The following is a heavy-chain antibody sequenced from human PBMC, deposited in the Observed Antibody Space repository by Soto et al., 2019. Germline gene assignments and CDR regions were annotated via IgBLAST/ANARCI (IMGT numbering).Heavy chain of an antibody. Sequence: GGSLRLSCAASGFTFSSYGMHWVRQAPGKGLEWVAVISYDGSNKYYADSVKGRFTISRDNSKNTLYLQMNSLRAEDTAVYYCAKDYRYCSGGSCYQARYFDYWGQGTLVTVSS. V-gene: IGHV3-30*18. D-gene: IGHD2-15*01. CDR1: GFTFSSYG. CDR2: ISYDGSNK. CDR3: AKDYRYCSGGSCYQARYFDY. J-gene: IGHJ4*02.